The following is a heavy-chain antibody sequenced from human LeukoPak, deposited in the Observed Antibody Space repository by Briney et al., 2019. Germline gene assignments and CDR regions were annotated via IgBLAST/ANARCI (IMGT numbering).Heavy chain of an antibody. Sequence: SETLSLTCAVYGGSFSGYYWSWIRQPPVKGLEWIGEINHSGSTNYNPSLKSRVTIPVDTSKNQFSLKLSSVTAADTAVYYCASPGDSSGWTEYFQHWGQGTLVTVSS. CDR2: INHSGST. V-gene: IGHV4-34*01. CDR3: ASPGDSSGWTEYFQH. D-gene: IGHD6-19*01. J-gene: IGHJ1*01. CDR1: GGSFSGYY.